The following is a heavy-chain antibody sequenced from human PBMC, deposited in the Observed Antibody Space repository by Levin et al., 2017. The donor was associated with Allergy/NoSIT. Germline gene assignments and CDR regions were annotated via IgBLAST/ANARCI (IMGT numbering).Heavy chain of an antibody. CDR2: IYYSGST. CDR3: ARDWGGYSYRPGDDAFDI. J-gene: IGHJ3*02. CDR1: GGSISSYY. D-gene: IGHD5-18*01. Sequence: GSLRLSCTVSGGSISSYYWSWIRQPPGKGLEWIGYIYYSGSTNYNPSLKSRVTISVDTSKNQFSLKLSSVTAADTAVYYCARDWGGYSYRPGDDAFDIWGQGTMVTVSS. V-gene: IGHV4-59*01.